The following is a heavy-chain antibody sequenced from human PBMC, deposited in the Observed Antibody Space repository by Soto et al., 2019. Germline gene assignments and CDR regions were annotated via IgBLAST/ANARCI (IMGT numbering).Heavy chain of an antibody. CDR3: AGGVISGSYHNWLDT. D-gene: IGHD1-26*01. Sequence: ASVKVSCNASGYTFTGYYVHWVRQAPGQGLEWMGWINPNSGGTDYAQKFQGRVTMTRDTSISTAYMELSRLRSDDPAVYYCAGGVISGSYHNWLDTWGKGTPVTASS. CDR1: GYTFTGYY. J-gene: IGHJ5*02. CDR2: INPNSGGT. V-gene: IGHV1-2*02.